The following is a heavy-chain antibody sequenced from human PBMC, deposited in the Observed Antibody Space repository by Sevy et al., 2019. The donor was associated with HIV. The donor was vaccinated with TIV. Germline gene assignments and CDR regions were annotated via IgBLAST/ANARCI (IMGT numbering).Heavy chain of an antibody. D-gene: IGHD1-26*01. Sequence: SETLSFTCTVSGGSITSLYWNWIRQPPGKGLEWIANIYYNGHINYNPSLKSRVTLSLVTSKNQFSLRLSSVTAADTAMYYCAGENAWGRGYSWGQGTLVTVSS. J-gene: IGHJ4*02. V-gene: IGHV4-59*08. CDR3: AGENAWGRGYS. CDR2: IYYNGHI. CDR1: GGSITSLY.